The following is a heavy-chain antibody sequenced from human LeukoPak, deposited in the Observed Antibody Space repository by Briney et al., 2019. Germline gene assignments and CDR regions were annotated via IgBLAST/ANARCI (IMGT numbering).Heavy chain of an antibody. CDR2: IRYDGSNK. CDR3: AKDVIEGNYYYYMDV. Sequence: PGGSLRLSCAASGFTFSSYNMNWVRQAPGKGLEWVAFIRYDGSNKYYADSVKGRFTISRDNSKNTLYLQMNSLRAEDTAVYYCAKDVIEGNYYYYMDVWGKGTTVTISS. CDR1: GFTFSSYN. J-gene: IGHJ6*03. V-gene: IGHV3-30*02.